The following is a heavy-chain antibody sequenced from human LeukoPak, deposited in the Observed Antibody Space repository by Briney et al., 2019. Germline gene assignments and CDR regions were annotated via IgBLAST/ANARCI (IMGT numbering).Heavy chain of an antibody. Sequence: GASVKVSCKASGYTFTSYGISWVRQAPGQGLEWMGWISAYNGNTNYAQKLQGRVTMTTDTSTSTAYMELSSLRSEDTAVYYCARDSPPVDGGITGPLGIWGQGTLVTVSS. CDR1: GYTFTSYG. J-gene: IGHJ4*02. V-gene: IGHV1-18*01. D-gene: IGHD4-23*01. CDR2: ISAYNGNT. CDR3: ARDSPPVDGGITGPLGI.